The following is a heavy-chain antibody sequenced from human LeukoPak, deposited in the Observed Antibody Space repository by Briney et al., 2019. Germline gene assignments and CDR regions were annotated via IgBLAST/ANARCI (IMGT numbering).Heavy chain of an antibody. CDR2: INPNSGGT. Sequence: GASVKVSCKASGYTFTGYYMHWVRQAPGQGLEWMGWINPNSGGTNYAQKFQGRVTMTRDTSISTAYMELSRLRSDDTAVYYCARDVSDFWSGYYVDYWGQGTLVTVSS. V-gene: IGHV1-2*02. CDR1: GYTFTGYY. CDR3: ARDVSDFWSGYYVDY. J-gene: IGHJ4*02. D-gene: IGHD3-3*01.